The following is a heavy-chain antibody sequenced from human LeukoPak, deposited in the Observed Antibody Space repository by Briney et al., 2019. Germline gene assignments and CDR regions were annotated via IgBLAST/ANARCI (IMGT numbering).Heavy chain of an antibody. CDR2: INTGTGHP. D-gene: IGHD5-12*01. CDR1: GYTFTDYA. CDR3: ARSRGYSDYVLFDN. J-gene: IGHJ4*02. Sequence: ASVKVSCKASGYTFTDYAMSWVRQAPGQGLEWMGWINTGTGHPTYAQGFTGRFVFSLDTSVSTAYLQISSLKAEDTAVYYCARSRGYSDYVLFDNWGQGTLVTVSS. V-gene: IGHV7-4-1*02.